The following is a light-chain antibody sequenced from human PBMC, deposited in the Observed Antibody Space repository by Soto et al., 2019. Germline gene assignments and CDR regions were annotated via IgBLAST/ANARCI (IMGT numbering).Light chain of an antibody. CDR3: QQRSNWPRT. CDR1: QSVSSY. Sequence: EIVLTQSPATLSLSPLERGALXIRASQSVSSYLAWYQQKPGQAPRLLIYDASNRATGIPARFSGSGSGTDFTLTISSLEPEDFAAYYCQQRSNWPRTFGQGTKVDI. J-gene: IGKJ1*01. V-gene: IGKV3-11*01. CDR2: DAS.